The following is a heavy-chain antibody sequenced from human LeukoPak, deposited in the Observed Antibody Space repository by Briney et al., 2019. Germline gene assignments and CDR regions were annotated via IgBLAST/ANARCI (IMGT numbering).Heavy chain of an antibody. J-gene: IGHJ4*02. CDR1: GFTFSSYG. CDR2: IWYDGSNK. Sequence: GRSLRLPCAASGFTFSSYGMHWVRQAPGKGLEWVAVIWYDGSNKYYADSVKRRFTISRDNSKNTLYLQMNSLRAEDTAVYYCARDAASSSITIFGVVIMGYFDYWGQGTLVTVSS. V-gene: IGHV3-33*01. CDR3: ARDAASSSITIFGVVIMGYFDY. D-gene: IGHD3-3*01.